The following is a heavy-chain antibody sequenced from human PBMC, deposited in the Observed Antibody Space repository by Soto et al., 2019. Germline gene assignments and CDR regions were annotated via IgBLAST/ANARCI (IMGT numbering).Heavy chain of an antibody. J-gene: IGHJ6*02. CDR2: IYPGDSDT. V-gene: IGHV5-51*01. CDR3: ARTHRYCSGGSCYSHYYGMDV. Sequence: PGESLKISCKGSGYSCTSYWIGWVRQMPGKGLEWMGIIYPGDSDTRYSPSFQGQVTISADKSISTAYLQWSSLKASDTAMYYCARTHRYCSGGSCYSHYYGMDVWGQGTTVTVSS. CDR1: GYSCTSYW. D-gene: IGHD2-15*01.